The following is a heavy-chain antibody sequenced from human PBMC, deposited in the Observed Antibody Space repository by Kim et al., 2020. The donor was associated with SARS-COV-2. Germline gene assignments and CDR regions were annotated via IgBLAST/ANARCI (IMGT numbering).Heavy chain of an antibody. J-gene: IGHJ4*02. CDR2: IYYSGST. D-gene: IGHD3-22*01. CDR3: ARTLYYDSRSPFDY. Sequence: SETLSLTCTVSGGSISSGGYYWSWIRQHPGKGLEWIGYIYYSGSTYYNPSLKSRVTISVDTSKNQFSLKLSSVTAADTAVYYCARTLYYDSRSPFDYWGQGTLVTVSS. CDR1: GGSISSGGYY. V-gene: IGHV4-31*03.